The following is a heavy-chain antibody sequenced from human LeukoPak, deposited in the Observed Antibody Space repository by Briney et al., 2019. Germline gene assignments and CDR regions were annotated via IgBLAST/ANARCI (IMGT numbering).Heavy chain of an antibody. D-gene: IGHD3-22*01. CDR2: ISGSGGSA. CDR1: GFTFSTAW. Sequence: GSLRLSCAASGFTFSTAWMSWVRQAPGKGLEWVSTISGSGGSANYADSVKGRFTVSRDNSKNTLYMQMNSLRVEDTAVYYCPRKYDSSGYYDHWGQGTLVTVSS. CDR3: PRKYDSSGYYDH. V-gene: IGHV3-23*01. J-gene: IGHJ4*02.